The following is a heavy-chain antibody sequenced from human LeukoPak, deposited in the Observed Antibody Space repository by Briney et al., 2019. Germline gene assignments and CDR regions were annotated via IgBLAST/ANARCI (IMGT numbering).Heavy chain of an antibody. D-gene: IGHD6-6*01. CDR3: AGVDSSSSYYYGMDV. CDR2: IYYSGST. CDR1: GGSISSGGYY. J-gene: IGHJ6*02. Sequence: SETLSLTCTVSGGSISSGGYYWSWIRQHPGKGLEWIGYIYYSGSTYYNPSLKSRVTISVDTSKNQFSLKLSSVTAADTAVYYCAGVDSSSSYYYGMDVWGQGTTVTVSS. V-gene: IGHV4-31*03.